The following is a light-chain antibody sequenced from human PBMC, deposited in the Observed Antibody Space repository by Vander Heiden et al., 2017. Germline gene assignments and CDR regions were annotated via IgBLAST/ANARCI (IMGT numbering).Light chain of an antibody. CDR3: QQSYSILTWT. CDR1: QSISSY. V-gene: IGKV1-39*01. J-gene: IGKJ1*01. Sequence: DIQMTQSTSSLSASVGDRVTITCRASQSISSYLNWYQQKPGKAPNLLIYAASSLESGVPSRFSGNESGTNFTLTISSLQAEDFATYYCQQSYSILTWTFGQGTKVEIK. CDR2: AAS.